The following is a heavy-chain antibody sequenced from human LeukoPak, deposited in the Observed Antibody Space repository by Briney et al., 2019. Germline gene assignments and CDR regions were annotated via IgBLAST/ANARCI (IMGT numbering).Heavy chain of an antibody. CDR1: GFTFSSYG. D-gene: IGHD3-22*01. J-gene: IGHJ4*02. CDR3: ARDRDSSGLDY. Sequence: GRSLRLSCAASGFTFSSYGRHWVGQAPGKGLEGVAVIWYDGSNKYYADSVKGRFPISRDNTKNTLYLQMNSLRAEDTAVYYCARDRDSSGLDYWGQGTLVTVSS. V-gene: IGHV3-33*01. CDR2: IWYDGSNK.